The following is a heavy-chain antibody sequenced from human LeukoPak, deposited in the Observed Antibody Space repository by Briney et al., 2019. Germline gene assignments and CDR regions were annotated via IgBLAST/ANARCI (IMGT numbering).Heavy chain of an antibody. D-gene: IGHD6-13*01. V-gene: IGHV3-23*01. Sequence: GGSLTLSCAASGFTFSSDAMSGVRQAPGKGVEGVSGISGSGGSTYYADYVQGRFTISRDNSRTTLYLQMNSPRTEDTAVYYCAILPGYSSGWYEVNSWGQGTLVTVSS. CDR1: GFTFSSDA. J-gene: IGHJ4*02. CDR3: AILPGYSSGWYEVNS. CDR2: ISGSGGST.